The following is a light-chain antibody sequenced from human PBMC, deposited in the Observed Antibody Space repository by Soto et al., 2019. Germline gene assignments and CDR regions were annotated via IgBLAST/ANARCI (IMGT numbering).Light chain of an antibody. Sequence: QSVLTQPASVSGSPGQSITISCTGTTSDVGGYNFVSWYQHHPGKAPKLMIYNAFDRPSGVSNRFSGSKFGNTASLTISGLQAEDEAHYYCSSYTRGRVVFGGGTKLTVL. CDR3: SSYTRGRVV. CDR2: NAF. CDR1: TSDVGGYNF. V-gene: IGLV2-14*03. J-gene: IGLJ2*01.